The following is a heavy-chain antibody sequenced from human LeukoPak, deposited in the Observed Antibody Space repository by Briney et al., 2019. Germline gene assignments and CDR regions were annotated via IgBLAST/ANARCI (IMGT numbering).Heavy chain of an antibody. CDR1: GFTVSSNY. CDR2: IYSGGST. CDR3: ARERVAPALQNYYYYGMDV. Sequence: PGGSLRLSCAASGFTVSSNYMSWVRQAPGKGLEWVSVIYSGGSTYYADSVKGRFTISRDNSKNTLYLQMNSLRAEDTAAYHCARERVAPALQNYYYYGMDVWGQGTTVTVSS. D-gene: IGHD2-2*01. J-gene: IGHJ6*02. V-gene: IGHV3-53*01.